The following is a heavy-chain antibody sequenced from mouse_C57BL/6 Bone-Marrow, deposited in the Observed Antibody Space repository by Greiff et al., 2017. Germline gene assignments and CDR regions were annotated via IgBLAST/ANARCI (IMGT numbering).Heavy chain of an antibody. Sequence: VKLQESGAELVKPGASVKMSCKASGYTFTSYWITWVKQRPGQGLEWIGDIYPGSGSTNYNEKFKSKATLTVDTSSSTAYMQLSSLTSEDSAVYYWARDWDDYWGQGTTLTVSS. CDR1: GYTFTSYW. CDR3: ARDWDDY. CDR2: IYPGSGST. V-gene: IGHV1-55*01. J-gene: IGHJ2*01. D-gene: IGHD4-1*01.